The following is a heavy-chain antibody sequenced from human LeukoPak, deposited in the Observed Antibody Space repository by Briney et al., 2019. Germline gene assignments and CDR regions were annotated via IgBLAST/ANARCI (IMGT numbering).Heavy chain of an antibody. V-gene: IGHV4-39*01. Sequence: SETLSLTCTVSGGSISSSSYYWGWIREAPGKGLEWIGSIYYSGSTYYIPSLKSRVTISVDTSKNQFSLKLSSVTAADTAVYYCARLSSWAKFDYWGQGTLVTVSS. CDR1: GGSISSSSYY. D-gene: IGHD6-13*01. CDR3: ARLSSWAKFDY. CDR2: IYYSGST. J-gene: IGHJ4*02.